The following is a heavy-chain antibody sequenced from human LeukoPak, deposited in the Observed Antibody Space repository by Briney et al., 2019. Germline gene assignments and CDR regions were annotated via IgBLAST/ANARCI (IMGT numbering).Heavy chain of an antibody. CDR1: GFTFSSYA. CDR3: AKRALSAYDRFFDY. Sequence: PGGSLRLSCAASGFTFSSYAMSWVRQAPGKGLECVSGTSVSGVSTYYADSVKGRFTISRDNSKNTLYLQMNSLRAEDTAVYYCAKRALSAYDRFFDYWGQGTVVTVSA. CDR2: TSVSGVST. D-gene: IGHD5-12*01. J-gene: IGHJ4*02. V-gene: IGHV3-23*01.